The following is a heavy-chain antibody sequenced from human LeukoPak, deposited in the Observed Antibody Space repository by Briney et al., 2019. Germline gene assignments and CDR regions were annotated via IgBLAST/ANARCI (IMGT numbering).Heavy chain of an antibody. CDR2: IRSKANRYET. Sequence: GGSLKLSCAASGFTFSDSAMHWVRQASGKGLEWDGGIRSKANRYETVYAASVKGRFTISRDNAKNSLYLQMNSLRAEDTAVYYCARDGGNALRGYYMDVWGKGTTVTVSS. D-gene: IGHD4-23*01. CDR3: ARDGGNALRGYYMDV. CDR1: GFTFSDSA. J-gene: IGHJ6*03. V-gene: IGHV3-73*01.